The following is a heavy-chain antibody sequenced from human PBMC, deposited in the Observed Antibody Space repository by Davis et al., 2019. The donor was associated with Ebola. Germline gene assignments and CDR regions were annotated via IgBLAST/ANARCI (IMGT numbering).Heavy chain of an antibody. V-gene: IGHV3-73*01. CDR1: GFTFSGSA. D-gene: IGHD4-17*01. CDR3: TSPHYGDYVTDYYYYYGMDV. CDR2: IRSKANSYAT. J-gene: IGHJ6*02. Sequence: GESLKISCAASGFTFSGSAMHWVRQASGKGLEWVGRIRSKANSYATAYAASVKGRFTISSDDSKNTAYLQMNSLKTEDTAVYYCTSPHYGDYVTDYYYYYGMDVWGQGTTVTVSS.